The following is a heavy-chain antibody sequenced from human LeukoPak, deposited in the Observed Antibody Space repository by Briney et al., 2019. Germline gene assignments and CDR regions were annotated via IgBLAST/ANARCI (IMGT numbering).Heavy chain of an antibody. D-gene: IGHD2-2*01. CDR3: ARDSRFRGLIALVPAAQKTDNWFDP. Sequence: ASVKVSCKASGDTFTGYYVHWVRQAPGQGLEWMGIINPRDGKTTCAQKFQGRVTMTRDTSTSIVYMEMTSLRSEDTAVYYCARDSRFRGLIALVPAAQKTDNWFDPWGQGTLVTVSS. V-gene: IGHV1-46*01. CDR2: INPRDGKT. CDR1: GDTFTGYY. J-gene: IGHJ5*02.